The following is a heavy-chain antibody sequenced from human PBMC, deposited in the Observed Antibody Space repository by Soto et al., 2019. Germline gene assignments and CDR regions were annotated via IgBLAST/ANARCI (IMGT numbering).Heavy chain of an antibody. CDR2: IYYSGST. CDR3: ARGQPYTLLVPAAIPADFDY. J-gene: IGHJ4*02. Sequence: QVQLQESGPGLVKPSQTLSLTCTVSGGSISSGGYYWSWIRQHPGKGLEWIGYIYYSGSTYYNPSLKSRVTISVDTSKNQFSLKLSSVTAADTAVYYCARGQPYTLLVPAAIPADFDYWGQGTLVTVSS. V-gene: IGHV4-31*03. D-gene: IGHD2-2*01. CDR1: GGSISSGGYY.